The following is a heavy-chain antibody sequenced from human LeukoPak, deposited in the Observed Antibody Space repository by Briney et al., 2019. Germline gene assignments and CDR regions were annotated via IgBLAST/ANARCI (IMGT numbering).Heavy chain of an antibody. D-gene: IGHD3-22*01. CDR1: GFTFSSYG. V-gene: IGHV3-33*01. CDR3: ARGDYYYDSSGYYGSYFDY. CDR2: IWYDGSNK. Sequence: PGGSLRLSCAASGFTFSSYGMHWVRQAPGKGLEWVAVIWYDGSNKYYADSVKGRFTISRDNSKNTLYLQMNSLRAEDTAVYYCARGDYYYDSSGYYGSYFDYWGQGTLVTVSS. J-gene: IGHJ4*02.